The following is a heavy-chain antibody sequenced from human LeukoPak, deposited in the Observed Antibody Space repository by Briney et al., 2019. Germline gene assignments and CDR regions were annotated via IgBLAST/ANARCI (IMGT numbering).Heavy chain of an antibody. J-gene: IGHJ4*02. CDR2: INGDGSNS. Sequence: GGSLRLSCVASGFTFTTYWMHWVRQAPGKGLVWVSRINGDGSNSNYADSVKGRFTISRDNARNTLYQQMNGLRAEDTALYYCARTSPTSHFDFWGQGTLVTVSS. V-gene: IGHV3-74*01. CDR3: ARTSPTSHFDF. D-gene: IGHD3-16*01. CDR1: GFTFTTYW.